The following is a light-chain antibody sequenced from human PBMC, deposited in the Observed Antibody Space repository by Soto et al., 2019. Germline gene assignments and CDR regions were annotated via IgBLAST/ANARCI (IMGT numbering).Light chain of an antibody. Sequence: EIVMTQSPATLSVSPGERATLSCRASQSVSGNLAWYQQNPGQAPRLLLYGASTRDTGIPARFSGSRSGTEFILTISSLQSEDFAVYYCQQYNNWPPFTFGPGTKVDIK. V-gene: IGKV3-15*01. CDR2: GAS. J-gene: IGKJ3*01. CDR3: QQYNNWPPFT. CDR1: QSVSGN.